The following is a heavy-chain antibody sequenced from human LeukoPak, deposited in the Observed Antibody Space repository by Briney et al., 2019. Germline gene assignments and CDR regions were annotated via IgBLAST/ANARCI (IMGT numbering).Heavy chain of an antibody. Sequence: GGSLRLSCAASGFTFSSYWMSWVRQAPGKGLEWVANIKQDGSEKYYVDSVKGRFTISRDNAKNSLYLQMNSLRAEDTAVYYCARALYSSSWSYSYYYYCMDVWGKGTTVTVSS. V-gene: IGHV3-7*01. D-gene: IGHD6-13*01. CDR3: ARALYSSSWSYSYYYYCMDV. CDR2: IKQDGSEK. CDR1: GFTFSSYW. J-gene: IGHJ6*03.